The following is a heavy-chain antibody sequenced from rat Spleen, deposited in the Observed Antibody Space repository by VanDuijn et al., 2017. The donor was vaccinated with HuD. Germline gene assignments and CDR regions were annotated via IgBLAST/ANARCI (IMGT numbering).Heavy chain of an antibody. CDR2: ISTGGNT. CDR1: GFSLRNYG. D-gene: IGHD1-11*01. J-gene: IGHJ2*01. CDR3: VRGGNGPKDYYFDY. V-gene: IGHV2S8*01. Sequence: QVQLKESGPGLVQPSQTLSLTCTVSGFSLRNYGVIWVRQSPGKGLEWIAAISTGGNTYYNSALRSRLSISRDTSKSQVFLKLNSLQNEDIATYYCVRGGNGPKDYYFDYWGQGVMVPVSS.